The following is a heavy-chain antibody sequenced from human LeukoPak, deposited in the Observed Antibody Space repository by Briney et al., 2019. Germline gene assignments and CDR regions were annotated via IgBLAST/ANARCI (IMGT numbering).Heavy chain of an antibody. CDR2: ISYDGSNK. CDR3: AREFYGGTEYFQH. J-gene: IGHJ1*01. Sequence: AGGSLRLSCAASGFTFSSYAMHWVRQAPGKGLEWVAVISYDGSNKYYADSMKGRFTISRDNSKNTLYLQMNSLRAEDTAVYYCAREFYGGTEYFQHWGQGTLVTVSS. D-gene: IGHD4-23*01. CDR1: GFTFSSYA. V-gene: IGHV3-30-3*01.